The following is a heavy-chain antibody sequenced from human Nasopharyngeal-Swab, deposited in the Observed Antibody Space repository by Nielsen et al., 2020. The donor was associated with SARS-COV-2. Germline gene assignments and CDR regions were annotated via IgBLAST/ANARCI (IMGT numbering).Heavy chain of an antibody. J-gene: IGHJ6*03. CDR3: ASTDCSGGSCYSHYYYYMDV. CDR2: IYHSGST. D-gene: IGHD2-15*01. V-gene: IGHV4-39*07. Sequence: WIRQPPGKGLEWIGSIYHSGSTYYNSSLKSRVTISVGTSKNQFSLKLSSVTAADTAVYYCASTDCSGGSCYSHYYYYMDVWGKGTTVTVSS.